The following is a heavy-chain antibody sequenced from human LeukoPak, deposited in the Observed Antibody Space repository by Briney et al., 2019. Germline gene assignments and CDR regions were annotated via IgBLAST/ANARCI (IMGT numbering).Heavy chain of an antibody. CDR2: IYSGGST. J-gene: IGHJ4*02. CDR3: ARMGYYDSSGYYQNFDY. Sequence: GGSLRLSCAASGFTFSSYKMNWVRQAPGKGLEWVSVIYSGGSTYYADSVKGRFTISRDNSKNTLYLQMNSLRAEDTAVYYCARMGYYDSSGYYQNFDYWGQGTLVTVSS. D-gene: IGHD3-22*01. CDR1: GFTFSSYK. V-gene: IGHV3-66*01.